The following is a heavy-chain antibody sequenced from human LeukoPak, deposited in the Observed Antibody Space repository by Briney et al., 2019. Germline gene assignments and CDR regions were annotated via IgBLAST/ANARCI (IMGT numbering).Heavy chain of an antibody. D-gene: IGHD5-24*01. CDR2: INHSGST. Sequence: GSLRLSCAASGFTFSSYSMNWVRQPPGKGLEWIGEINHSGSTNYNPSLKSRVTISVDTSKNQFSLKLSSVTAADTAEYYCARGSTLYNYYPLFAYWGQGTLVTVSS. V-gene: IGHV4-34*01. CDR3: ARGSTLYNYYPLFAY. J-gene: IGHJ4*02. CDR1: GFTFSSYS.